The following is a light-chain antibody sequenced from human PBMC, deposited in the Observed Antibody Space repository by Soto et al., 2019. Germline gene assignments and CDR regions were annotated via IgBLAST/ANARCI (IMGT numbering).Light chain of an antibody. CDR2: DVT. CDR3: GSYTSSRTLEMV. V-gene: IGLV2-14*03. Sequence: QPVLTQPASVSGSPGQSITISCTGTSSYVGVYYYVSWFQQHPGKAPKLMIYDVTKRPSGVSNRFSGSMSGNTASLTISGLQAEDEADYYCGSYTSSRTLEMVFGGGTKLTVL. CDR1: SSYVGVYYY. J-gene: IGLJ3*02.